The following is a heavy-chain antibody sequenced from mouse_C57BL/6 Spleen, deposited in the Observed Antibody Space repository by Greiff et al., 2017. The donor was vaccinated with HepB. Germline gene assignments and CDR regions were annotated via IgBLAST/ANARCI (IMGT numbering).Heavy chain of an antibody. J-gene: IGHJ1*03. CDR3: ARSGLLRGGRYFDV. Sequence: QVQLQQSGAELVMPGASVKLSCKASGYTFTSYWMHWVKQRPGQGLEWIGEIDPSDSYTNYNQKFKGKSTLTVDKSSSTAYMQLSSLTSEDSAVYYCARSGLLRGGRYFDVWGTGTTVTVSS. D-gene: IGHD1-1*01. CDR1: GYTFTSYW. CDR2: IDPSDSYT. V-gene: IGHV1-69*01.